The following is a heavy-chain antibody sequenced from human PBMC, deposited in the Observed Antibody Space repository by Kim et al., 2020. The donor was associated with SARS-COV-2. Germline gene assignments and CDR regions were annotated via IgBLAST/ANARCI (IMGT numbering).Heavy chain of an antibody. CDR2: IKSKTDGETT. D-gene: IGHD2-15*01. V-gene: IGHV3-15*01. CDR1: GFTFSDAW. CDR3: TTIISATYRGG. Sequence: GGSLRLSCAVSGFTFSDAWMSWVRQAPGRGLEWVARIKSKTDGETTDYAAPVKGRFTISRDDSYNTLYLQMNSLKTEDTAMYYCTTIISATYRGGWGQGT. J-gene: IGHJ4*02.